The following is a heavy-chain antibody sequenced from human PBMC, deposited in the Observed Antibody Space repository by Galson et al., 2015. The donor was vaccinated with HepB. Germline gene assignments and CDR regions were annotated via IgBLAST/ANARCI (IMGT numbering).Heavy chain of an antibody. Sequence: SLRLSRAASGFTFSSYSMSWVRQAPGKGLEWVSSISSSSSYIYYADSVKGRFTISRDNAKNSLYLQMNSLRAEDTAVYYCARAGQWGGGAFDIWGQGTMVTVSS. CDR3: ARAGQWGGGAFDI. D-gene: IGHD2-8*01. V-gene: IGHV3-21*01. CDR1: GFTFSSYS. J-gene: IGHJ3*02. CDR2: ISSSSSYI.